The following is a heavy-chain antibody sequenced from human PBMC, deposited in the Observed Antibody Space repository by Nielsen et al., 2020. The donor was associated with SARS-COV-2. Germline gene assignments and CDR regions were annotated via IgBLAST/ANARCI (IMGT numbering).Heavy chain of an antibody. J-gene: IGHJ3*02. CDR1: GFTFDDYA. CDR3: AKAARSREDAFDI. CDR2: ISWNSGSI. Sequence: LSLTCAASGFTFDDYAMHWVRQAPGKGLEWVSGISWNSGSIGYADSVKGRFTISRDNAKNSLYLQMNSLRAEDTALYYCAKAARSREDAFDIWGQGTMVTVSS. V-gene: IGHV3-9*01.